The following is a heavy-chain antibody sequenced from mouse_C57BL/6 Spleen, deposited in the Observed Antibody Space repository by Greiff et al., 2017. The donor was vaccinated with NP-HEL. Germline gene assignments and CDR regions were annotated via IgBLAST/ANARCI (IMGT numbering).Heavy chain of an antibody. V-gene: IGHV6-3*01. CDR1: GFTFSNYW. J-gene: IGHJ1*03. Sequence: DVMLVESGGGLVQPGGSMKLSCVASGFTFSNYWMNWVRQSPEKGLEWVAQIRLKSDNYATHYAESVKGRFTISRDDSKSSVYLQMNNLRAEDTGIYYCTVWYFDVWGTGTTVTVSS. CDR3: TVWYFDV. CDR2: IRLKSDNYAT.